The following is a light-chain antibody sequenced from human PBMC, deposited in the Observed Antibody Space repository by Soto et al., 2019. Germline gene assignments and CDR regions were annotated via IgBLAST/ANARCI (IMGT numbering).Light chain of an antibody. V-gene: IGKV3-11*01. CDR1: QYINTR. CDR3: HQRQSWPRT. J-gene: IGKJ1*01. CDR2: QTS. Sequence: EIDLTHSPATLSSFPCDIVTHSCRATQYINTRLAWYQHRPGQAPRLLIYQTSLRAAGIPARFSASGSGTDFTLTISDVQPEDFALYYCHQRQSWPRTFGQGTKVDIK.